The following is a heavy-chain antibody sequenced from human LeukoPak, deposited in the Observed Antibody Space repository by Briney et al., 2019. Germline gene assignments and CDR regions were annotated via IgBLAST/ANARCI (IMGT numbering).Heavy chain of an antibody. CDR2: IDPSDSYT. J-gene: IGHJ4*02. CDR1: GYSFTSYW. D-gene: IGHD3-9*01. V-gene: IGHV5-10-1*01. Sequence: ASVKVSCKASGYSFTSYWISWVRQMPGKGLEWMGRIDPSDSYTNYSPSFQGHVTISADKSISTAYLQWSSLKASDTAMYYCARQDDILTGSSDYWGQGTLVTVSS. CDR3: ARQDDILTGSSDY.